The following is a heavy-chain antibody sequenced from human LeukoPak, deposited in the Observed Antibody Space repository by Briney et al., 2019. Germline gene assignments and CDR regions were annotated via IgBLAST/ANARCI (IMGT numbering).Heavy chain of an antibody. V-gene: IGHV4-59*08. CDR2: IFFSGIT. Sequence: PPETLSLTCPVAGGSISSYYWSWIRQPPEGGLEWVGYIFFSGITNYNPYLKGRVTISADKSQTKFSMKRIYVTAADTAVYYCAGQQSPGSSRWLFDYWGQGTLVTVSS. CDR3: AGQQSPGSSRWLFDY. D-gene: IGHD3-10*01. J-gene: IGHJ4*02. CDR1: GGSISSYY.